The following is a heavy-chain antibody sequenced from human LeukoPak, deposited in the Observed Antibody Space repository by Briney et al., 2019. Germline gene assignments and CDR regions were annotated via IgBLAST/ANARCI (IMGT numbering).Heavy chain of an antibody. V-gene: IGHV1-18*01. J-gene: IGHJ4*02. CDR3: ARGSHSGSYTDVDY. Sequence: VASVKVSCKASGYTFTSYGISWVRQAPGQGLEWMGWISDYNGNTNYAQKLQGRVTMTTDTSTSTAYMELRSLRSDDTAVYYCARGSHSGSYTDVDYWGQGTLVTVSS. CDR2: ISDYNGNT. CDR1: GYTFTSYG. D-gene: IGHD1-26*01.